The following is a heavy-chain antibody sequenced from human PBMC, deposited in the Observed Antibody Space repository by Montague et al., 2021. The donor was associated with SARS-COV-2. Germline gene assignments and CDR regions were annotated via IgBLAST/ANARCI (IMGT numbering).Heavy chain of an antibody. D-gene: IGHD5-24*01. J-gene: IGHJ2*01. CDR2: VYYSGSS. Sequence: SETLSLTCTVSGGSISTNNWSWIRQPPPKGLEWNGGVYYSGSSNNSRTPKSRVTISVDTSKNQFSLKLSPVTAADTAVYYCARDGYNGHQYYWYFDLWGRGTLVTVSS. CDR3: ARDGYNGHQYYWYFDL. CDR1: GGSISTNN. V-gene: IGHV4-59*12.